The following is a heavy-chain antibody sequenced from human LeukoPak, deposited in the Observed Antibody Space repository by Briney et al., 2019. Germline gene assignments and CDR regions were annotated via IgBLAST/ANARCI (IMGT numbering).Heavy chain of an antibody. CDR2: ISYDGSNK. D-gene: IGHD3-22*01. V-gene: IGHV3-30*18. Sequence: PGGSLRLSCAASGFTFSSYGMHWVRQAPGKGLEWVAVISYDGSNKYYADSVKGRFTISRDNSKNTLYLQMNSLRAEDTAVYYCAKDPAYYDSSGYFDYWGQGTLVTVSS. CDR3: AKDPAYYDSSGYFDY. CDR1: GFTFSSYG. J-gene: IGHJ4*02.